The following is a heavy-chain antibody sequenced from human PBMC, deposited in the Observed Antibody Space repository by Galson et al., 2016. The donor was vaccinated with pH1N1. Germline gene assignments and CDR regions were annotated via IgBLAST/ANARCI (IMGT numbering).Heavy chain of an antibody. CDR1: GFSLSTSGVG. CDR2: IYWDDDK. J-gene: IGHJ4*02. CDR3: AHNIEWELGAYFDY. V-gene: IGHV2-5*02. Sequence: PALVKPTQTLTLTCTFSGFSLSTSGVGVGWIRQPPGKALEWLALIYWDDDKRYSPSLKNRLTITKDTSKNQVVLTMTNMDPVDTATYYCAHNIEWELGAYFDYWGQGTLVTVSS. D-gene: IGHD1-26*01.